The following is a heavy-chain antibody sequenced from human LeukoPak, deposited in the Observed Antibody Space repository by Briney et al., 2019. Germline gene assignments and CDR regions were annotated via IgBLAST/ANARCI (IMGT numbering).Heavy chain of an antibody. J-gene: IGHJ6*02. Sequence: ASVKVSCKASGYTFTCYYMHWVRQAPGQGLEWMGWINPNSGGTNYAQKFQGRVTMTRDTSISTAYMELSRLRSDDTAVYYCARLIGFGELLEGLVYYYGMDVWGQGTTVTVSS. CDR2: INPNSGGT. V-gene: IGHV1-2*02. CDR1: GYTFTCYY. CDR3: ARLIGFGELLEGLVYYYGMDV. D-gene: IGHD3-10*01.